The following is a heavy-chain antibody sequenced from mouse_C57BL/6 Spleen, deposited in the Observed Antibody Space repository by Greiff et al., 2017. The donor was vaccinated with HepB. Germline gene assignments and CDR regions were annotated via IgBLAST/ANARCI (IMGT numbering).Heavy chain of an antibody. V-gene: IGHV5-4*03. CDR2: ISDGGSYT. CDR3: ARGGEGFAY. CDR1: GFTFSSYA. J-gene: IGHJ3*01. Sequence: EVKVVESGGGLVKPGGSLKLSCAASGFTFSSYAMSWVRQTPEKRLEWVATISDGGSYTYYPDNVKGRFTISRDNAKNNLYLQMSHLKSEDTAMYYCARGGEGFAYWGQGTLVTVSA.